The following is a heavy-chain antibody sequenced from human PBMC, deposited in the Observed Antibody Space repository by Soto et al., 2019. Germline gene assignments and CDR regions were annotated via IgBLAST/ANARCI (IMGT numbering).Heavy chain of an antibody. V-gene: IGHV5-51*01. CDR1: GYSFTNYW. CDR2: IYPGDSDT. CDR3: ARDKNGVYTFDY. J-gene: IGHJ4*02. D-gene: IGHD4-17*01. Sequence: PGESLKISCKGSGYSFTNYWIGWVRQMPGRGLEWMGVIYPGDSDTIYYADSVKGRFTISRDNAKNSLFLQMNSLRDEDTAVYYCARDKNGVYTFDYWGQGALVTVSS.